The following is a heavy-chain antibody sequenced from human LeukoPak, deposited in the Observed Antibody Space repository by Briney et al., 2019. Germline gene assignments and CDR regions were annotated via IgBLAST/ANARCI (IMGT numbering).Heavy chain of an antibody. CDR3: ARATVTTWNYYYYMDV. CDR1: GGSISSYY. J-gene: IGHJ6*03. D-gene: IGHD4-17*01. Sequence: SETLSLTCTVSGGSISSYYWSWIRQPAGKGLEWIGRIYTGGSTNYNPSLKSRVTMSVDTSKNQFSLKLSSVTAADTAVYYCARATVTTWNYYYYMDVWGKGTTVTVSS. CDR2: IYTGGST. V-gene: IGHV4-4*07.